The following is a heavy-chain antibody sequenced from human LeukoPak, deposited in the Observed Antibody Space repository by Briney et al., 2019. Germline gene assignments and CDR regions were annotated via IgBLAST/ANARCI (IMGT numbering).Heavy chain of an antibody. CDR1: GXTFSNYW. D-gene: IGHD5-18*01. Sequence: GGSLRLSCAASGXTFSNYWMSWVRQAPGKGLEWVANIKRDGSEKYYVDSVKGRFTISRDNAKNSLYLEMNSLRAEDTAVYYCARGILPDSWGQGTLVTVSS. CDR2: IKRDGSEK. J-gene: IGHJ4*02. V-gene: IGHV3-7*03. CDR3: ARGILPDS.